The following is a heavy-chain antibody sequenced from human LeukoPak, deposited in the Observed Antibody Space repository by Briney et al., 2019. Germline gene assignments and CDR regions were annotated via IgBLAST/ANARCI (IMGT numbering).Heavy chain of an antibody. J-gene: IGHJ4*02. CDR1: GFTVSSNY. V-gene: IGHV3-53*01. Sequence: GGSLRLSCAASGFTVSSNYMSWVRQAPGKGLEWVSLIYSGGDTYYADSVKGRYTISRDNSKNMFYLQMNSLRPDDTATYYCARAIPLTGSEYYFDSWGQGTLVTVSS. CDR3: ARAIPLTGSEYYFDS. D-gene: IGHD3-9*01. CDR2: IYSGGDT.